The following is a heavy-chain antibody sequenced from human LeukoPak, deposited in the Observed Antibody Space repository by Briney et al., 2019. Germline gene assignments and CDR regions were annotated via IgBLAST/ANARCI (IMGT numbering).Heavy chain of an antibody. D-gene: IGHD3-22*01. CDR1: GFTFSTYW. J-gene: IGHJ6*03. V-gene: IGHV3-74*01. CDR2: VSADGSST. Sequence: PGGSLRLSCAASGFTFSTYWMHWVRQAPGKGLVWVSRVSADGSSTTYADSVKGRFTISRDNAKNTLYLQMNSLRAEDTAIYYCARDYLDSSDYTQTYCYYYMDVWGKGTTVTVSS. CDR3: ARDYLDSSDYTQTYCYYYMDV.